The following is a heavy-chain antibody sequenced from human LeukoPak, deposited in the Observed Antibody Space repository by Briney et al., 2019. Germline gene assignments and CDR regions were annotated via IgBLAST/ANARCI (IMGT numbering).Heavy chain of an antibody. D-gene: IGHD3-10*01. CDR1: GFTFSSYG. CDR2: ISYDGSNK. Sequence: GGSLRLSCAASGFTFSSYGMHWVRQAPGKGLEWVAVISYDGSNKYYADSVKGRFTISRDNSKNTLYLQMNSLRAEDTAVYYCAKDPGVTMVRGVFDYWGQGTLVTVSS. CDR3: AKDPGVTMVRGVFDY. J-gene: IGHJ4*02. V-gene: IGHV3-30*18.